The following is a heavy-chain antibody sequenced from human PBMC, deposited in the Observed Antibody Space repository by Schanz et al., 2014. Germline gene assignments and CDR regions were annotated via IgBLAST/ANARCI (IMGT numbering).Heavy chain of an antibody. J-gene: IGHJ6*02. CDR1: AFIFRSYS. Sequence: EVQLVESGGGLVQPGGSLRLSCAASAFIFRSYSMHWVRQAPGKGLEWVSAISSGGRNISYADSLKGRFTISRDNARNSLYLQMNSLRVEDTAVYYCARFLARYQYYGVDVWGQGTTVIVSS. D-gene: IGHD3-3*01. CDR2: ISSGGRNI. CDR3: ARFLARYQYYGVDV. V-gene: IGHV3-21*04.